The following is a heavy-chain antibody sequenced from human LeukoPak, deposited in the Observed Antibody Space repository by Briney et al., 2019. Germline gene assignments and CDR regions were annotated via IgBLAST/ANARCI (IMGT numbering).Heavy chain of an antibody. CDR3: ASPLMDDNSDY. D-gene: IGHD2-8*01. CDR1: GGSISSSSYS. J-gene: IGHJ4*02. CDR2: IYYSGST. Sequence: SETLSLTCTVSGGSISSSSYSWGWLRQPPGKGLEWIGSIYYSGSTYYNPSLKSRVTISVDTSKNQFSLKLSSVTAADTAVYYCASPLMDDNSDYWGQGTLVTVSS. V-gene: IGHV4-39*01.